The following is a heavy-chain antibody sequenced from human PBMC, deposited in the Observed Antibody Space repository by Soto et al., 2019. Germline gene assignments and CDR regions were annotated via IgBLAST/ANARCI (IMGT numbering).Heavy chain of an antibody. V-gene: IGHV3-23*01. J-gene: IGHJ4*02. CDR1: GFTFGDYA. Sequence: EVQLLESGGDLVKPGGSLRLSCAASGFTFGDYAMSWVRQAPGKGLEWVSAISGSGDSTRHADSVKGRFTVARDNSRNTLYLHMNRLRVDDTAVYYCCKERRGSGWLICNSWGQGTLVTVSS. CDR2: ISGSGDST. CDR3: CKERRGSGWLICNS. D-gene: IGHD6-19*01.